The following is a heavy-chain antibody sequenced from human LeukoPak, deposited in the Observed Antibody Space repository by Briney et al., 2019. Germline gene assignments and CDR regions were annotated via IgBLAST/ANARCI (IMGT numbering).Heavy chain of an antibody. V-gene: IGHV3-53*05. CDR1: GFTVSSNY. Sequence: PGGSLRLSCAASGFTVSSNYMSWVRQAPGRGLEWVSIIYSGGSRYYADSVKGRFTISRDNSKNTLYLQMNSLRAEDTAVYYCAREKYPGSGSYYIFDYWGQGTLVTVSS. J-gene: IGHJ4*02. CDR3: AREKYPGSGSYYIFDY. CDR2: IYSGGSR. D-gene: IGHD1-26*01.